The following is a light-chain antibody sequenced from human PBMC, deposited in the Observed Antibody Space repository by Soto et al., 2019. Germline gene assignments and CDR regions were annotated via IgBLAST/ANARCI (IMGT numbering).Light chain of an antibody. V-gene: IGKV3-20*01. CDR3: QQYCSSPWT. J-gene: IGKJ1*01. CDR2: GAS. CDR1: QSVSSSY. Sequence: EIVLTQFPGTLSLSPGERATLSCRASQSVSSSYLAWYQQKPGQAPRLLIYGASTRATGIPDRFSGSGSGTDFTLTISRLEPEDFAVYYCQQYCSSPWTFGQGTKVEIK.